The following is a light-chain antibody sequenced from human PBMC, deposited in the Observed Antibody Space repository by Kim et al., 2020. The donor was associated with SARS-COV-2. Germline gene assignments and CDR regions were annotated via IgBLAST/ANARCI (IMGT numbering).Light chain of an antibody. CDR1: QTMSNN. V-gene: IGKV1-39*01. CDR2: AGS. Sequence: SASVGDRVTITCRASQTMSNNLNWYQQKPGKAPKLLIYAGSNLQSGVTSRFSGSGSGADFTLTITSLQREDFATYYCQQSYSFPYTFGQGTKLEI. J-gene: IGKJ2*01. CDR3: QQSYSFPYT.